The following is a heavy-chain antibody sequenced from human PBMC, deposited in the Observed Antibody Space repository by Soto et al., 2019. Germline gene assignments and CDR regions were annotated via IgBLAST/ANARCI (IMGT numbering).Heavy chain of an antibody. CDR2: ITGSGRDT. V-gene: IGHV3-23*01. CDR1: GFTFRNNV. CDR3: ATNGLDYSRSAIDS. J-gene: IGHJ4*02. D-gene: IGHD2-21*01. Sequence: HPGGSLRLSCAASGFTFRNNVLSWVRQAPGQGLDWVSGITGSGRDTYYADSVKGRFTISRDNSKNMVFLQMNSMRAEDTALYYLATNGLDYSRSAIDSWGPGTLVTVSS.